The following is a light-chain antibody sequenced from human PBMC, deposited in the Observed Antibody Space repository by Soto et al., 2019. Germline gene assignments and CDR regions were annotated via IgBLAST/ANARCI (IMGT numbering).Light chain of an antibody. J-gene: IGLJ2*01. Sequence: QSLLTQPPSTSGAPGQRVAISCSGSSPNIGSNFVYWYQHLPGRAPRLLILRNDQRPSGVPDRFSGSKSGTSASLAISGLRSEDGADYYCASWDDSLRNVVFGGGTKLTVL. CDR1: SPNIGSNF. CDR3: ASWDDSLRNVV. CDR2: RND. V-gene: IGLV1-47*01.